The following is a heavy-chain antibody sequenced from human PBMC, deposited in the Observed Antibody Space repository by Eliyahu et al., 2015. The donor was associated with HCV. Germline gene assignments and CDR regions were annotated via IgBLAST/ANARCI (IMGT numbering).Heavy chain of an antibody. CDR2: ISGSGGST. Sequence: EVQLLESGGGLVQPGGSLXLSCAASGFTFSSXAMXWVRQAPGKGLEWVSAISGSGGSTYYADSVKGRFTISRDNSKNTLYLQMNSLRAEDTAVYYCAKDLGITMIVVASDFDIWGQGTMVTVSS. CDR1: GFTFSSXA. V-gene: IGHV3-23*01. J-gene: IGHJ3*02. CDR3: AKDLGITMIVVASDFDI. D-gene: IGHD3-22*01.